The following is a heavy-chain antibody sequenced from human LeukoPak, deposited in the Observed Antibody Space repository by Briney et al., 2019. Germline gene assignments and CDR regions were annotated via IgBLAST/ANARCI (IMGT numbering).Heavy chain of an antibody. V-gene: IGHV3-23*01. CDR3: AKVLRYFDWLSSFDY. Sequence: PGGSLRLSCAASGFTFSSYAMSWVRQGPGQGREWVSAISGSDGSTYYADSVKGRFTISRDNSKNTLYLQMNSLRAEDTAVYYCAKVLRYFDWLSSFDYWGQGTLVTVSS. D-gene: IGHD3-9*01. CDR1: GFTFSSYA. J-gene: IGHJ4*02. CDR2: ISGSDGST.